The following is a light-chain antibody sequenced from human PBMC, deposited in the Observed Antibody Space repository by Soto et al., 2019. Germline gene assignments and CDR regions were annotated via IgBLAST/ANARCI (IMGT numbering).Light chain of an antibody. CDR1: QSVSSY. V-gene: IGKV3-11*01. CDR2: DAS. J-gene: IGKJ5*01. Sequence: EIVLTQSPATLSLSPGERATLSCRASQSVSSYLAWYQQKPGQAPSLLIYDASNRSTGTPARLSGSGSGTDFTLTINSLEPEDFAVYYCQQRSNWPQVTFGQGTRLEIK. CDR3: QQRSNWPQVT.